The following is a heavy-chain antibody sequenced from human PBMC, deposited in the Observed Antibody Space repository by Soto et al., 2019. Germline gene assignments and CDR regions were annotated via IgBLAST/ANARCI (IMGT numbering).Heavy chain of an antibody. CDR1: GFTFSSYW. CDR2: INSDGSST. CDR3: ARLAATSYGDYDPDFDY. Sequence: EVQLVESGGGLVQPGGSLRLSCAASGFTFSSYWMHWVRQAPGKGLVWVSRINSDGSSTSYADSVKGRFTISRDNAKNTLYLQMNSLRAEDTAVYYCARLAATSYGDYDPDFDYWGQGTLVTVSS. V-gene: IGHV3-74*01. D-gene: IGHD4-17*01. J-gene: IGHJ4*02.